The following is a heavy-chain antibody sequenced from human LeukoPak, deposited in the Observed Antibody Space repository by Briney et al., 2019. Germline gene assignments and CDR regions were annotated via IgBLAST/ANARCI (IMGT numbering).Heavy chain of an antibody. CDR1: GGSMSTYY. Sequence: SETLSLTCTVSGGSMSTYYWNWIWQPPGKGLEWIGYIYYSGSTYYNPSLKSRVTISVDTPKNQLSLKLSSVTAADTAVYYCARQTYYYGSGRFYNAGNWFDPWGQGTLVTVSS. D-gene: IGHD3-10*01. CDR2: IYYSGST. J-gene: IGHJ5*02. V-gene: IGHV4-59*04. CDR3: ARQTYYYGSGRFYNAGNWFDP.